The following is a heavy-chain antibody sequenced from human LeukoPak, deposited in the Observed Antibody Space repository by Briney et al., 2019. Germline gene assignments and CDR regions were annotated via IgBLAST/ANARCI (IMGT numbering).Heavy chain of an antibody. J-gene: IGHJ4*02. Sequence: GASVKVSCKASGYTFTSYDINWVRQATGQGLEWMGWMNPNGGNTGYAQKFQGRVTITRNTSISTAYMELSSLRSEDTAVYYCARDTSPGITGTYWGQGTLVTVSS. CDR1: GYTFTSYD. V-gene: IGHV1-8*03. CDR2: MNPNGGNT. D-gene: IGHD1-20*01. CDR3: ARDTSPGITGTY.